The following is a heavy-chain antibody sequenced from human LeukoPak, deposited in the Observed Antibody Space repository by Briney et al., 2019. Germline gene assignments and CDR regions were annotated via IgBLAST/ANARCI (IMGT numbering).Heavy chain of an antibody. CDR2: IYYSGST. V-gene: IGHV4-59*12. Sequence: PSETLSLTCSVSGGSINSYHWSWIRQPPGKGLEWIAYIYYSGSTNYNPSLKSRVTISIDTSKNQFSLKLSSVTAADTALYYCARDSGRVFDYWGQGTLVTVSS. CDR3: ARDSGRVFDY. CDR1: GGSINSYH. J-gene: IGHJ4*02.